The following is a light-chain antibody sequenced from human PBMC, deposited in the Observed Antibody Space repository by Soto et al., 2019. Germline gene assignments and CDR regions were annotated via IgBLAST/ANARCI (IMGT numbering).Light chain of an antibody. J-gene: IGKJ1*01. CDR1: ESISSN. CDR3: QQYNNWPPTWT. CDR2: GAS. Sequence: EIVLTQSPGTLSLSPGEKATLSFRAIESISSNLAWYQQKPGQTPRLLLYGASTRATGIPARFSGSGSGTEFTLSISSLQSEDFAVYYCQQYNNWPPTWTFGQGTKVDIK. V-gene: IGKV3-15*01.